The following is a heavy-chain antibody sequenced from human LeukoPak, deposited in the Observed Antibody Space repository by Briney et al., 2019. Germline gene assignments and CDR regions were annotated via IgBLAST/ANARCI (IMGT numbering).Heavy chain of an antibody. CDR3: AREILGGFNPGAY. J-gene: IGHJ4*02. V-gene: IGHV4-4*02. CDR1: LDSTTSNF. CDR2: IHRSGRP. D-gene: IGHD1-14*01. Sequence: RSSETLSLTCTVSLDSTTSNFWSWVRQPPGQGLEWIVEIHRSGRPNYNPSLQSRVTISIDRSRNQIALELSSVTAADTAVYYCAREILGGFNPGAYWGQGTLVTVSS.